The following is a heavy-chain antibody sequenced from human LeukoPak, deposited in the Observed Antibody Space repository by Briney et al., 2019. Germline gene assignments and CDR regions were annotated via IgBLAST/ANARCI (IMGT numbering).Heavy chain of an antibody. CDR3: AKDRSGLNMRRRVDY. J-gene: IGHJ4*02. CDR2: IINRGGST. V-gene: IGHV3-23*01. Sequence: VGSLRLSCAASGFTLSSYAPTWVRQAPGKGLEWVSVIINRGGSTYYDPSMKSRFTISRDTSKNSLSLKMNSVTAEDTAVYYCAKDRSGLNMRRRVDYWGQGTLVTVSS. CDR1: GFTLSSYA. D-gene: IGHD6-19*01.